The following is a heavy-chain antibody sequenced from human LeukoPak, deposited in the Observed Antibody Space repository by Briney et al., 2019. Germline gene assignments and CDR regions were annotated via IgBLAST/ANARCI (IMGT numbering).Heavy chain of an antibody. V-gene: IGHV1-46*03. Sequence: ASVKVSCKASEYTFTSYYMHWVRQAPGQGLEWMGIINPSGGSTSYAQKFQGRVTMTRDTSTSTVYMELSSLRSEDTAVYYCPGDGGFGDLELWFDPGGQGTLVTVS. CDR3: PGDGGFGDLELWFDP. D-gene: IGHD3-10*01. CDR2: INPSGGST. CDR1: EYTFTSYY. J-gene: IGHJ5*02.